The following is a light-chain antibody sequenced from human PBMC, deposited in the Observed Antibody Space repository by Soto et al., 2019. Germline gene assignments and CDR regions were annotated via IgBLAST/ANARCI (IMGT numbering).Light chain of an antibody. CDR3: AAWDDSLNAWL. V-gene: IGLV1-44*01. J-gene: IGLJ3*02. CDR1: SSNIGSNT. CDR2: NNN. Sequence: QSVLTQPPSTSGTPGQRVTISCSGSSSNIGSNTVNWYHQVPGTAPKLLIYNNNQRPSGVPDRFSGSKSGTSASLALSGLHSEDEDEYWYAAWDDSLNAWLFGGGTKLTVL.